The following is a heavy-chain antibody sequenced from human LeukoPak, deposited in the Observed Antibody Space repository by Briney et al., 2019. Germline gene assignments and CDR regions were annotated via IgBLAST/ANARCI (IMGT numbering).Heavy chain of an antibody. J-gene: IGHJ4*02. CDR2: IYPGDSDT. D-gene: IGHD3-22*01. CDR1: GYSFTNYW. V-gene: IGHV5-51*01. Sequence: GESLKISCKGSGYSFTNYWIGWVRQMPGKGLESMGIIYPGDSDTRYSPSFQGQVTISADRSISTAYLQWSSLKASDTAMYYCARQLDSSGWTPFEYWGQGTLVTVSS. CDR3: ARQLDSSGWTPFEY.